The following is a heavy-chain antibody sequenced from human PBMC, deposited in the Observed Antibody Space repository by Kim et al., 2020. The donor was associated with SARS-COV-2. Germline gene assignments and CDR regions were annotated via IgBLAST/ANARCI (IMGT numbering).Heavy chain of an antibody. V-gene: IGHV3-21*01. CDR3: ARGVEWWLQLVYYGMDV. D-gene: IGHD5-12*01. Sequence: GGSLRLSCAASGFTFSSYGMNWVRQAPGKGLEWVSSISSSSSYIYYADSVKGRFTISRDNAKNSLYLQMNSLRAEDTAVYYCARGVEWWLQLVYYGMDVWGQGTTVTVSS. CDR1: GFTFSSYG. CDR2: ISSSSSYI. J-gene: IGHJ6*02.